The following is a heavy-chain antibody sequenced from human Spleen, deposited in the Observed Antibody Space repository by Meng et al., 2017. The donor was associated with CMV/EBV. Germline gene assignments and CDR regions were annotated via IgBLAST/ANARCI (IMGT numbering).Heavy chain of an antibody. CDR2: IKEDGSEK. J-gene: IGHJ6*02. CDR1: GFTFSRYW. Sequence: GESLKISCAASGFTFSRYWMTWVRQAPGKGLEWVANIKEDGSEKYYVDSVKGRFTISRDNVKKSLYLQMNSLRAEDMAVYYCARGGKLLWFGTTYYFDMDVWGQGTTVTVSS. V-gene: IGHV3-7*01. CDR3: ARGGKLLWFGTTYYFDMDV. D-gene: IGHD3-10*01.